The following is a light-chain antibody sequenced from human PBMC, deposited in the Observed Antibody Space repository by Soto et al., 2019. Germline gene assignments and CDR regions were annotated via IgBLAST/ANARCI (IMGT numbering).Light chain of an antibody. CDR2: DVS. Sequence: QSASVSGSPGQSITISCTGTSSDIGAYNYVSWYQHHPGKAPKFIIYDVSNRPSGVSDRFSGSKSGNTASLTISRLQAEDEADYYCNSYTSSSTDVFGTGTQLTVL. V-gene: IGLV2-14*03. J-gene: IGLJ7*01. CDR1: SSDIGAYNY. CDR3: NSYTSSSTDV.